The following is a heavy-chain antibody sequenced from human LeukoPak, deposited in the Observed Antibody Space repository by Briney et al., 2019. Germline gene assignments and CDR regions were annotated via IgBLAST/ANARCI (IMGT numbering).Heavy chain of an antibody. CDR3: ARYCDFWSGDDY. Sequence: ASVKVSCKASGYTFTGYYMHWVRQAPGQGLEWMGWINPNSGGTNYAQKFQGRVTMTRDTSISTAYMELSRLRSDDTAVYYCARYCDFWSGDDYWGQGTLVTVSS. J-gene: IGHJ4*02. D-gene: IGHD3-3*01. V-gene: IGHV1-2*02. CDR2: INPNSGGT. CDR1: GYTFTGYY.